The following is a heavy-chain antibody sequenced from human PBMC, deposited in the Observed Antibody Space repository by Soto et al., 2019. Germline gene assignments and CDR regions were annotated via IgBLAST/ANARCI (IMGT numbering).Heavy chain of an antibody. D-gene: IGHD6-19*01. CDR3: ARGRIIVAGGFDP. V-gene: IGHV1-8*01. CDR2: MNPSTGNT. J-gene: IGHJ5*02. Sequence: QVQLVQSGAEVKKPGASVKVSCKASGYTFTSYDIIWVRQATGQGLEWMGWMNPSTGNTDSAEKFQGRLTMLRNTSISTVYMELSSLSFEDTAVYYCARGRIIVAGGFDPWGQGTLVTVSS. CDR1: GYTFTSYD.